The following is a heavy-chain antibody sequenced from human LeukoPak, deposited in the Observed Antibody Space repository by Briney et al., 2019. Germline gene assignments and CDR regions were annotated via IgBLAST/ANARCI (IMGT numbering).Heavy chain of an antibody. Sequence: ASVKVSCKASGYTFTSYAMNWVRQAPGQGLEWMGWINTNTGNPTYAQGFTGRFVFSLDTSVSTAYLQISSLKAEDTAVYYCARYCSGGSCPHDAFDIWGQGTMVTVSS. CDR3: ARYCSGGSCPHDAFDI. CDR1: GYTFTSYA. CDR2: INTNTGNP. D-gene: IGHD2-15*01. V-gene: IGHV7-4-1*02. J-gene: IGHJ3*02.